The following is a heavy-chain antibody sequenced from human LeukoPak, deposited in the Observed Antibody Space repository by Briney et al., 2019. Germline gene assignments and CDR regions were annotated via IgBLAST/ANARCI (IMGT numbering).Heavy chain of an antibody. CDR1: GYTFTGYY. CDR2: INPNSGGT. CDR3: ARDDCSSTSCPQGHWFDP. V-gene: IGHV1-2*02. D-gene: IGHD2-2*01. J-gene: IGHJ5*02. Sequence: GASVKVSCKASGYTFTGYYMHWVRQAPGQGLEWMGWINPNSGGTNYAQKFQGRVTMTRDTSISTAYMELSRLRSDDTAVYYGARDDCSSTSCPQGHWFDPWGQGTLVTVSS.